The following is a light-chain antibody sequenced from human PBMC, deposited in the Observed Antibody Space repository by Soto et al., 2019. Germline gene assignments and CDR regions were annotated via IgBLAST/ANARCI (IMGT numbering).Light chain of an antibody. CDR3: AAWNDTVRNYV. CDR1: ISNIGSNY. Sequence: QSVLTQPPSVSGTPGQRVTISCSGSISNIGSNYVSWFQQLPGTAPKVLSSRNNQRPSGVPDRFSGSKSGTSASLAISGLRSEDEGKNYWAAWNDTVRNYVFGTGTKVTFL. CDR2: RNN. J-gene: IGLJ1*01. V-gene: IGLV1-47*01.